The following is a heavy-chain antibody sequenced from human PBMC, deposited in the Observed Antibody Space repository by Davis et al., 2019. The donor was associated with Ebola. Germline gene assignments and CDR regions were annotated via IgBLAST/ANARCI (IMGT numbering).Heavy chain of an antibody. Sequence: ASVKVSCKASGYTFTGYYMHWVRQAPGQGLEWMGWMNPNSGNTGYAQKFQGRVTMTRNTSISTAYMELSSLRSDDTAVYYCARDERYCSGGSCYSYGMDVWGQGTTVTVSS. V-gene: IGHV1-8*02. CDR2: MNPNSGNT. CDR3: ARDERYCSGGSCYSYGMDV. D-gene: IGHD2-15*01. J-gene: IGHJ6*02. CDR1: GYTFTGYY.